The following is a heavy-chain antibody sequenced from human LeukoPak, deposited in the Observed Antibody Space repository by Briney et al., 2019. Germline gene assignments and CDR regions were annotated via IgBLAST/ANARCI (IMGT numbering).Heavy chain of an antibody. Sequence: SETLSLTCAVYGGSFSGYYWSWIRQPPGKGLDGIGEINHSGSTNYNPSLKSRVTISVDTSKNQFSLKLSSVTAADAAVYYCAREAGAYGDYVGLYYFDYWGQGTLVTVSS. CDR2: INHSGST. J-gene: IGHJ4*02. V-gene: IGHV4-34*01. D-gene: IGHD4-17*01. CDR1: GGSFSGYY. CDR3: AREAGAYGDYVGLYYFDY.